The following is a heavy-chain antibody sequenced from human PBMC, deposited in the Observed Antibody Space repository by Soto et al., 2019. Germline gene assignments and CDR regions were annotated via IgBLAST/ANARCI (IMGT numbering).Heavy chain of an antibody. D-gene: IGHD6-19*01. Sequence: PSETLSLTCTVSCGSISSYYWSWIRQPPGKGLEWIGYIYYSGSTNYNPSLKSRVTISVDTSKNQFSLKLSSVTAADTAVYYCARGAVEPSWFDPWGQGTLVTVSS. CDR2: IYYSGST. CDR1: CGSISSYY. V-gene: IGHV4-59*01. J-gene: IGHJ5*02. CDR3: ARGAVEPSWFDP.